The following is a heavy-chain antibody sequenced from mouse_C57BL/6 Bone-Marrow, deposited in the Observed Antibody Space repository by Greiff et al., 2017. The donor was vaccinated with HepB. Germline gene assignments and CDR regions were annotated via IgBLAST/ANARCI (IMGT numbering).Heavy chain of an antibody. J-gene: IGHJ1*03. Sequence: QVQLQQPGAELVKPGASVKLSCKASGYTFTSYWMHWVKQRPGQGLEWIGMIHPNSGSTNYNEEFKSKATLTVDKSSSTAYMQLSSLTSEDSAVYYCALRAYYYGSSYDWYFDVWGTGTTVTVSS. CDR3: ALRAYYYGSSYDWYFDV. CDR1: GYTFTSYW. CDR2: IHPNSGST. V-gene: IGHV1-64*01. D-gene: IGHD1-1*01.